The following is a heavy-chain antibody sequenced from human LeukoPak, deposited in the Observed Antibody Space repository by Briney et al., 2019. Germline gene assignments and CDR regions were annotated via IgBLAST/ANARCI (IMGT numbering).Heavy chain of an antibody. CDR3: ARHRARWQAAGIDY. CDR2: IYYSGST. Sequence: SETLSLTCTVSGGSISSYYWSWIRQPPGKGLEWIGYIYYSGSTNYNPSLKSRVTISVDTSKNQFSLKLSSVTAADTAVYYCARHRARWQAAGIDYWGQGTLVTVSS. CDR1: GGSISSYY. J-gene: IGHJ4*02. D-gene: IGHD6-13*01. V-gene: IGHV4-59*08.